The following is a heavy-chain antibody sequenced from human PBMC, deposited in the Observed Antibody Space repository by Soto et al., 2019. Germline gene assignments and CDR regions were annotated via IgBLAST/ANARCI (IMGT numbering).Heavy chain of an antibody. CDR1: GFTFSSYA. V-gene: IGHV3-23*01. D-gene: IGHD3-10*01. CDR2: ISDSGGST. J-gene: IGHJ6*02. CDR3: AKDPGDNYYYYGMDV. Sequence: PGGSLRLSCAASGFTFSSYAMSWVRQAPGKGLEWVSAISDSGGSTYYADSVKGRATISRDNSKNTLYLQMNSLRAEDTAVYYCAKDPGDNYYYYGMDVRGRGTTVTVSS.